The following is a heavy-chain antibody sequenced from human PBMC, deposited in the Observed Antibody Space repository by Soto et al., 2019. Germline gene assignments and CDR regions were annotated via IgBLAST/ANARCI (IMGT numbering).Heavy chain of an antibody. CDR3: ATIHIIAAAGTHFDF. D-gene: IGHD6-13*01. Sequence: ASVKVSCKVSGYTLTELSLHWVRQAPGKGLEWMGGFDPEDGETIYAQKFQGRVTMTEDTSTDTAYMELSSLRSEDTAVYYCATIHIIAAAGTHFDFWGQGTLVSGSS. V-gene: IGHV1-24*01. CDR2: FDPEDGET. CDR1: GYTLTELS. J-gene: IGHJ4*02.